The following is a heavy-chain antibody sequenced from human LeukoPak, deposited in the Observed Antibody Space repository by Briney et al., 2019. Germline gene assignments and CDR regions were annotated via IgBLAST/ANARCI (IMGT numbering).Heavy chain of an antibody. CDR1: GGTFSSYA. Sequence: SVKVSCKASGGTFSSYAISWVRQAPGQGLEWMGRIIPILGIANYAQKFQGRVTITADKSTSTAYMELSSLRSEDTAVYYCARGGYSSGWYVEWNYYYYGMDVWGQGTTVTVSS. V-gene: IGHV1-69*04. D-gene: IGHD6-19*01. CDR2: IIPILGIA. J-gene: IGHJ6*02. CDR3: ARGGYSSGWYVEWNYYYYGMDV.